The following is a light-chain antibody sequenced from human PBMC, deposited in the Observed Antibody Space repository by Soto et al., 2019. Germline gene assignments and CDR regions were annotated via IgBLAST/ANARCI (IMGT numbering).Light chain of an antibody. CDR2: GSF. Sequence: EIVMTQSPVTLSASPGESATLSCRASQSVDNNVAWYQQKPGQAPRLLIVGSFARATGIPARFSGSGSGSEFTLTISSLQPEDFATYYCQQANSFPLTFGGGTKVDIK. J-gene: IGKJ4*01. CDR1: QSVDNN. V-gene: IGKV3-15*01. CDR3: QQANSFPLT.